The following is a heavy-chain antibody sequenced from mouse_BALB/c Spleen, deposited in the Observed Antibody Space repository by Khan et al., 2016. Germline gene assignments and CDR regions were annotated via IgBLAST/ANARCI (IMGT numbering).Heavy chain of an antibody. CDR1: VFNIKDYY. CDR3: NAIYYGSDVYFDY. Sequence: EVQLQQSGAELVRSGASVKLSCTASVFNIKDYYMHWVKQRPEQGLEWIGWIDPENGDTEYAPKFQGKATMTADTSSNAAYLQFSSLTSEYSAVYYCNAIYYGSDVYFDYWGQGTTLTVSS. J-gene: IGHJ2*01. CDR2: IDPENGDT. V-gene: IGHV14-4*02. D-gene: IGHD1-1*01.